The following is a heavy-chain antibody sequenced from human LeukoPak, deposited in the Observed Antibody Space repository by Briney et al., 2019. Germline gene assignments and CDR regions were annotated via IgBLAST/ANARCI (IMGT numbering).Heavy chain of an antibody. CDR1: GFIFSSYG. V-gene: IGHV3-33*01. CDR3: ARGKSPGIAVAYDY. J-gene: IGHJ4*02. Sequence: PGGSLRLSCAASGFIFSSYGMHWVRKAPGKGLEWVAVIWYDGSKIYYADSVKGRFTISRDNSKNTLYLEMNSLRAEDTAVYYCARGKSPGIAVAYDYWGQGTLVTVSS. D-gene: IGHD6-19*01. CDR2: IWYDGSKI.